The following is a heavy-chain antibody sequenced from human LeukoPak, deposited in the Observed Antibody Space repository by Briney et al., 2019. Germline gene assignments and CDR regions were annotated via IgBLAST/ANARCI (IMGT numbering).Heavy chain of an antibody. V-gene: IGHV1-69*13. CDR2: IIPIFGTA. J-gene: IGHJ4*02. D-gene: IGHD6-13*01. CDR3: AREGSSSGTGYGY. CDR1: GGTFSSYA. Sequence: SVKVSCKASGGTFSSYAISWVRQAPGQGLEWMGGIIPIFGTANYAQKFQGRVTITADESTSTAYMELSSLRSEDTAVYYCAREGSSSGTGYGYWGQGTLVTVSS.